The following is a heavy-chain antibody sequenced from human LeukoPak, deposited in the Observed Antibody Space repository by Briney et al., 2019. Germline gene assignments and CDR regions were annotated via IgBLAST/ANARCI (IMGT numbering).Heavy chain of an antibody. CDR2: IRQDGDTK. Sequence: GGSLRLTCAASGFPFNAYWMTWVRQAPGKGLEWVANIRQDGDTKYYVDSVKGRFTISRDNAMNSLYLQMNSLRAEDTAIYYCARSLPYGTTWYGRSDFWGQGTLVTVSS. D-gene: IGHD6-13*01. CDR1: GFPFNAYW. V-gene: IGHV3-7*03. J-gene: IGHJ4*02. CDR3: ARSLPYGTTWYGRSDF.